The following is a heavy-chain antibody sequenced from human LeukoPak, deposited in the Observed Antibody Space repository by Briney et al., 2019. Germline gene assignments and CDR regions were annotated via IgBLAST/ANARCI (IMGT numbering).Heavy chain of an antibody. Sequence: ASVKVSCKASGYTFTGYYMHWVRQAPGQGLEWMGWISTYNGNTNYAQNLQGRVTMTTDTSARTAYMELRSLRSDDTAVYYCARHGGNYYFDYWGQGTLVTVSS. J-gene: IGHJ4*02. D-gene: IGHD4-23*01. V-gene: IGHV1-18*04. CDR1: GYTFTGYY. CDR2: ISTYNGNT. CDR3: ARHGGNYYFDY.